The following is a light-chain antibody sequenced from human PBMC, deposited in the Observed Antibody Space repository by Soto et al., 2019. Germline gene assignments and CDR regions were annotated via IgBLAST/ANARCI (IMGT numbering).Light chain of an antibody. CDR2: STS. CDR1: QSLSVSY. Sequence: EIVLTQSPGTLSLSPGDRATLSCRASQSLSVSYIAWYQQKPGQAPRLLIYSTSARATGIPDRFSGRGSGTHFTLAISRLETEYFAVYYCHQFGDSPQTFGQGTTVEV. J-gene: IGKJ1*01. V-gene: IGKV3-20*01. CDR3: HQFGDSPQT.